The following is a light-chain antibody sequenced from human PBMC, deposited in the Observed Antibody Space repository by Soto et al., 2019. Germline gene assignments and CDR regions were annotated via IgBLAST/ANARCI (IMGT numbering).Light chain of an antibody. Sequence: EIVMTQSPATLSGSAGERATLSCRASQSVSSNLAWFQQKPGQAPRLLFNGASTRATGIPARFTGSGSGTEFILTISSLQSEDFAVYYCQQYDIWPPTFGQGTKVDIK. CDR2: GAS. CDR3: QQYDIWPPT. CDR1: QSVSSN. V-gene: IGKV3-15*01. J-gene: IGKJ1*01.